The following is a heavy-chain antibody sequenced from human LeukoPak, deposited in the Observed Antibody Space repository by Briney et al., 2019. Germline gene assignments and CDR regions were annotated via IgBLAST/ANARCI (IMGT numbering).Heavy chain of an antibody. CDR3: AREKIPALVFDP. D-gene: IGHD6-13*01. Sequence: PGRSLRLSCAASGFPFSSYEMHWLRQAPGKGLEWVAHISGSSGNILYSDSVKGRFSVSRDNANNLLYLQMNSLRVEDTAVYYCAREKIPALVFDPWGQGTLVAVSP. J-gene: IGHJ5*02. CDR1: GFPFSSYE. CDR2: ISGSSGNI. V-gene: IGHV3-48*03.